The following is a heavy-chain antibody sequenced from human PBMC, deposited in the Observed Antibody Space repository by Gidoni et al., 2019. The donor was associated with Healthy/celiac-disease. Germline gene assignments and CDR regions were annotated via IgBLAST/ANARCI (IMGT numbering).Heavy chain of an antibody. CDR3: ARAWNYDILTGYYPTHHFDY. CDR1: GDSVSSNRAA. V-gene: IGHV6-1*01. CDR2: TYYRSKWYN. Sequence: QVQLQQSGPGLVKPSQTLSLTCAISGDSVSSNRAAWTWIRQSPSRGIEWLRRTYYRSKWYNDYAVSVKSRITINPDTSKNQFSLQLNSVTPEDTAVYYCARAWNYDILTGYYPTHHFDYWGQGTLVTVSS. D-gene: IGHD3-9*01. J-gene: IGHJ4*02.